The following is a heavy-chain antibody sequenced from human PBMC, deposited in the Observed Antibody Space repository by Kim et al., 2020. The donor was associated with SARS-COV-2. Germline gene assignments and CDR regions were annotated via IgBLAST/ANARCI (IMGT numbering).Heavy chain of an antibody. D-gene: IGHD3-10*01. CDR2: IYYSGST. Sequence: SETLSLTCTVSGGSISSGGYYWSWIRQHPGKGLEWIGYIYYSGSTYYNPSLKSRVTISLDTSKNQFSLKLSSVTAADTAVYYCAYDSQGYGSGGYGMDVWGQGTTVTVSS. CDR1: GGSISSGGYY. V-gene: IGHV4-31*03. J-gene: IGHJ6*02. CDR3: AYDSQGYGSGGYGMDV.